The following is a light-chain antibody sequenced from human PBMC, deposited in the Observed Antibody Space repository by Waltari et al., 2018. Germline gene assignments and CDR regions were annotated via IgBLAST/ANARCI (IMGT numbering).Light chain of an antibody. Sequence: QSVLTQPPSASGTPGQRVTISCSGSYSNIGSTVVNWSQQLPGQAPKLLIYRSDRRPSGVPVRFSGSKSGSSASLAIDGLHSEDEADYYCASWDDSLNGHWVFGGGTKVTVL. CDR1: YSNIGSTV. J-gene: IGLJ3*02. V-gene: IGLV1-44*01. CDR3: ASWDDSLNGHWV. CDR2: RSD.